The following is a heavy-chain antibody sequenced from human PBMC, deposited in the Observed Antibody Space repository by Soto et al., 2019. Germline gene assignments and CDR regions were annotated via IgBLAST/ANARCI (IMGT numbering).Heavy chain of an antibody. V-gene: IGHV3-30-3*01. CDR3: ARAISGTFYGMDV. CDR2: ISYDGSNK. Sequence: QVQLVESGGGVVQPGRSLRLSCAASGFTFSSYTMHWVRQAPGKGLEWVALISYDGSNKYYADFVKGRFTISRDNSKNTLYLQVNSLRPDDTAVYYCARAISGTFYGMDVCGRGTTVTVSS. CDR1: GFTFSSYT. J-gene: IGHJ6*02. D-gene: IGHD1-1*01.